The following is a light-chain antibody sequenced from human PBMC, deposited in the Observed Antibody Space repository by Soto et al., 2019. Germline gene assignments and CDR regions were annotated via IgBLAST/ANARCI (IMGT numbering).Light chain of an antibody. V-gene: IGKV3-20*01. J-gene: IGKJ2*01. CDR3: QQYGSSPTYT. CDR2: GSS. CDR1: QSVSNNY. Sequence: EVVLTQSPGTLSLSPGERATLSCRASQSVSNNYLAWYQQKPGQAPRLLIFGSSDRATGIPDRFSGSGSGTDFNLTISRREPEDFAGYYCQQYGSSPTYTFGQGTKLEIK.